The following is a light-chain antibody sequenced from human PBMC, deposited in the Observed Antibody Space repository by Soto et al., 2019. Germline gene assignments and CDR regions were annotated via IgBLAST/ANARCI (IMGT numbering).Light chain of an antibody. J-gene: IGLJ3*02. Sequence: QSALTQPASVSGSPGQSITISCTGTSSDVGGYNYVSWYQQHPGKAPKLMIYEVSNRPSEVSNRFSGSKSGNTASLTISGLQAEDEADFYCSSYTGSSTWVFGGGTKLTVL. V-gene: IGLV2-14*01. CDR3: SSYTGSSTWV. CDR2: EVS. CDR1: SSDVGGYNY.